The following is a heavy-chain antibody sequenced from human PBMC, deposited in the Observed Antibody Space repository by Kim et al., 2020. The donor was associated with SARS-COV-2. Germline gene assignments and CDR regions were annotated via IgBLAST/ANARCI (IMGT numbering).Heavy chain of an antibody. D-gene: IGHD3-10*01. V-gene: IGHV3-9*01. CDR3: VKEGSRDGHNCLDY. J-gene: IGHJ4*02. CDR1: GINVDDYA. CDR2: VTWSGLPI. Sequence: GGSLRLSCEGSGINVDDYAIHWVRQAPGKGLEWVSGVTWSGLPIDYADSVKGRFTVSRDSAKNSLYLQMSSLTPEDTALYYCVKEGSRDGHNCLDYWGQG.